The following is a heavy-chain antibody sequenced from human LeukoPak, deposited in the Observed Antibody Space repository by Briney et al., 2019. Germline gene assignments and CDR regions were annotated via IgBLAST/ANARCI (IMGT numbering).Heavy chain of an antibody. CDR2: IYYTGTS. V-gene: IGHV4-59*11. Sequence: SETLSLTCTVSGGSISIHFWTWIRRPPGKGLEFIGNIYYTGTSNYNPSLKSRVTMSIDTAKNQFSLNLSSVTAADTAVYYCARDLNYYDGSTYYDAFDIWGQGTLVTASS. CDR1: GGSISIHF. D-gene: IGHD3-22*01. J-gene: IGHJ3*02. CDR3: ARDLNYYDGSTYYDAFDI.